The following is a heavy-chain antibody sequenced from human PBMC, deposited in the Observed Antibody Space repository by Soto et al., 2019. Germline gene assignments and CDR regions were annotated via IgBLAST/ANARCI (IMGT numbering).Heavy chain of an antibody. J-gene: IGHJ4*02. CDR1: GFTFSTYT. Sequence: PGGSLRLSFAASGFTFSTYTMHWVRQAPGKGLEWVAFISYEGSKKYYADSVKVRLTISRDNSKKTLYLHMNSLRAEDTAVYYCARAGMATIRDQTYYFDXWGQGTLFTVSX. CDR3: ARAGMATIRDQTYYFDX. D-gene: IGHD5-12*01. V-gene: IGHV3-30-3*01. CDR2: ISYEGSKK.